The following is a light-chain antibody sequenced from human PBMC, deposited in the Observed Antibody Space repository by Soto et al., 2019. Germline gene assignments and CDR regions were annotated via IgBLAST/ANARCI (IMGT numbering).Light chain of an antibody. V-gene: IGLV2-8*01. Sequence: QSALTQPPSASGSPGQSVTISCTGTSSDVGGYNYVSWYQQHPGKAPKLMIYEVSKWSSGVPDRFSGSKSDNTASLTVSGLQAEDEADYYCSSYAGSNNVIFGGGTKLTVL. CDR2: EVS. J-gene: IGLJ2*01. CDR1: SSDVGGYNY. CDR3: SSYAGSNNVI.